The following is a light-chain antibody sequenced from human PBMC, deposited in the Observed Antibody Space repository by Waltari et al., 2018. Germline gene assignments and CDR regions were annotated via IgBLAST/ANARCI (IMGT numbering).Light chain of an antibody. J-gene: IGKJ2*01. CDR2: LGS. V-gene: IGKV2-28*01. CDR3: MQGLQTLYT. CDR1: QSLLHSNGYNY. Sequence: IVMTQSPLSLPVTPGEPASISCRSSQSLLHSNGYNYLDWYLQKPGQSPQLLIYLGSNRASGVPDMFSGSGSGTDFTLKISRVEAEDVGVYYCMQGLQTLYTFGQGTKLEI.